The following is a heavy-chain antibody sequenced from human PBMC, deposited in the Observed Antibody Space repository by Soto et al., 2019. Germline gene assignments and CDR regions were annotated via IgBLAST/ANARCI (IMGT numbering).Heavy chain of an antibody. V-gene: IGHV4-34*01. CDR1: GGSFSGYY. CDR2: INHSGST. CDR3: ARPAVRWFGELSGGSSAFDI. J-gene: IGHJ3*02. Sequence: SETLSLTCAVYGGSFSGYYGSWIRQPPGTGLEWIGAINHSGSTNYNPSLKSRVTISVDTSKNQFSLKLSSVTAADTAVYYCARPAVRWFGELSGGSSAFDIWGQGTMVTVSS. D-gene: IGHD3-10*01.